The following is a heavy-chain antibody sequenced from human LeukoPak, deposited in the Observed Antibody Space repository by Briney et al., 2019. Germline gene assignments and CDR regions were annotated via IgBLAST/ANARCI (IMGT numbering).Heavy chain of an antibody. CDR2: IYYTGTI. Sequence: SETLSLTCTVSGASTSSIYYYWGWIRQPPGKGLEWIANIYYTGTIYYNPSLKSRVTISVDTSKNQFSLRLTSVTAADTAVYYCARLYYDVLTSYYPWRYNYYMDVWGKGTTVTVSS. V-gene: IGHV4-39*01. CDR1: GASTSSIYYY. J-gene: IGHJ6*03. CDR3: ARLYYDVLTSYYPWRYNYYMDV. D-gene: IGHD3-9*01.